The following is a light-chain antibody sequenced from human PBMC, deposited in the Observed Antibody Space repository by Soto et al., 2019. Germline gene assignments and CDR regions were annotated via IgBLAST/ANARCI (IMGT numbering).Light chain of an antibody. Sequence: VVTQSPATLSVFPGETATLSCRASQSVSSDLAWYQQRPGQAPRLLIYGASTRATGIPARFRGSGSGTEFRLTISSLQSEDFATYYCQQYNTWHPKMAFGRGTKV. CDR1: QSVSSD. CDR2: GAS. CDR3: QQYNTWHPKMA. J-gene: IGKJ1*01. V-gene: IGKV3-15*01.